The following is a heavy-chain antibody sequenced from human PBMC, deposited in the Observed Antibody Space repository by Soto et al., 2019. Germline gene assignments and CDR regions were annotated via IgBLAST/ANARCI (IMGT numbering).Heavy chain of an antibody. Sequence: SVKVSCKASGGTFSSYTISWVRQAPGQGLEWMGRIIPILGIANYAQKFQGRVTITADKSTSTAYMELSSMRSEDTAVYYCVVVPAATGFGYYYYMDVWGKGTTVTVSS. CDR2: IIPILGIA. D-gene: IGHD2-2*01. J-gene: IGHJ6*03. V-gene: IGHV1-69*02. CDR1: GGTFSSYT. CDR3: VVVPAATGFGYYYYMDV.